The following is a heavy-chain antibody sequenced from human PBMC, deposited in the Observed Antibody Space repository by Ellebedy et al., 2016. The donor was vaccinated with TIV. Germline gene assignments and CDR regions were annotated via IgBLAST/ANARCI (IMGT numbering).Heavy chain of an antibody. CDR1: GFTVSSNY. V-gene: IGHV3-53*01. CDR3: AKGSMPAHYYYYGMDV. J-gene: IGHJ6*02. Sequence: GESLKISCAASGFTVSSNYMSWVRQAPGKGLEWVSVIYSGGSTYYADSVKGRFTISRDNSKNTLYLQMNSLRAEDTAVYYCAKGSMPAHYYYYGMDVWGQGTTVTVSS. D-gene: IGHD2-2*01. CDR2: IYSGGST.